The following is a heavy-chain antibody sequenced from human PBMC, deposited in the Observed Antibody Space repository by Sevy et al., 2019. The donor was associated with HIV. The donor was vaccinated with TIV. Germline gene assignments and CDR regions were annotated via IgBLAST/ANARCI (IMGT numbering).Heavy chain of an antibody. CDR1: GFSFSSHG. CDR2: ISYDGNKK. V-gene: IGHV3-30*03. J-gene: IGHJ4*02. Sequence: GGSLRLSCAASGFSFSSHGMHGVRQAPCKGLEWQSVISYDGNKKYYADSVKGRFTISRDNSKNTLYLQMNSLRPEDTAVYYCARDGGWYNYAPSDYWGQGTLVTVSS. CDR3: ARDGGWYNYAPSDY. D-gene: IGHD1-1*01.